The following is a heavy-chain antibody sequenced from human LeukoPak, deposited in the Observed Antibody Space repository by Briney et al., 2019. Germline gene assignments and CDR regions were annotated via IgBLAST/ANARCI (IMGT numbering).Heavy chain of an antibody. J-gene: IGHJ3*02. Sequence: GGSLRLSCAASGFTFSSYSMNWVRQAPGKGLEWVPSISSSSSYIYYADSVKGRFTISRDNAKNSLYLQMNSLRAEDTAVYYCARDRRYGDYRTDAFDIWGQGTMVTVSS. D-gene: IGHD4-17*01. CDR1: GFTFSSYS. CDR2: ISSSSSYI. CDR3: ARDRRYGDYRTDAFDI. V-gene: IGHV3-21*01.